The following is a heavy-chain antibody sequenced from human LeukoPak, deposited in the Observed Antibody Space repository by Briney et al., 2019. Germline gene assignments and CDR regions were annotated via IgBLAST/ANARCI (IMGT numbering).Heavy chain of an antibody. CDR2: IKQDGSEK. Sequence: PGGSLRLSCAASRFTFSSYWMSWVRQAPGKGLEWVANIKQDGSEKYYVDSVKGRFTISRDNAKNSLYLQMNSLRAEDTAIYYCARDSGYCGLFDYWGQGTLVTVSS. J-gene: IGHJ4*02. V-gene: IGHV3-7*01. CDR1: RFTFSSYW. CDR3: ARDSGYCGLFDY. D-gene: IGHD3-22*01.